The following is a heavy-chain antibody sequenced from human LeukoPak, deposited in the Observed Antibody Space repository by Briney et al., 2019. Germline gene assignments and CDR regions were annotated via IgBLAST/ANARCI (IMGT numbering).Heavy chain of an antibody. D-gene: IGHD3-10*01. CDR2: ISGSGGST. CDR1: GFTFSSYA. V-gene: IGHV3-23*01. Sequence: PGGSLRLSXAASGFTFSSYAMSWVRQAPGKGLEWVSDISGSGGSTYYADSVKGRFTISRDNSKNTLYLQMSSLRVEDTAVYYCAKDETMVRGGSRPYWGQGTLVTVSS. CDR3: AKDETMVRGGSRPY. J-gene: IGHJ4*02.